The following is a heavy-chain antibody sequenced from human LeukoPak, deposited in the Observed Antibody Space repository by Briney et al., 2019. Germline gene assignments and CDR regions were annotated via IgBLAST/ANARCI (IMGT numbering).Heavy chain of an antibody. D-gene: IGHD1-26*01. V-gene: IGHV3-49*04. CDR1: GFTVSSNY. CDR3: TRDDHYLGFDY. Sequence: GGSLRLSCAASGFTVSSNYMSWVRQAPGKGLEWVGFIRSKAYGGTTEYAASVKGRFTISRDDSKSIAYLQMNSLKTEDTAVYYCTRDDHYLGFDYWGQGTLVTVSS. CDR2: IRSKAYGGTT. J-gene: IGHJ4*02.